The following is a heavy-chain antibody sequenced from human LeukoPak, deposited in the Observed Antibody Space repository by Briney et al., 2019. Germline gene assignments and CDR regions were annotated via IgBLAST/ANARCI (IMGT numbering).Heavy chain of an antibody. CDR3: AREVVGYDY. CDR1: GYTFTGYY. D-gene: IGHD2-15*01. V-gene: IGHV1-2*02. Sequence: ASVKVSCKASGYTFTGYYMHWVRQAPGQGLEWMGWISPNSGGTNYAQKFQGRVTMTRDTSISTAYMELGRLRSDDTAVYYCAREVVGYDYWGQGTLVTVSS. J-gene: IGHJ4*02. CDR2: ISPNSGGT.